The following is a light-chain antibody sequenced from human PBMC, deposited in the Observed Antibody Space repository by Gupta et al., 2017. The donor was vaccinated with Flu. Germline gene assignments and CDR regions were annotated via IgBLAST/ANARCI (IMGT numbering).Light chain of an antibody. V-gene: IGLV3-21*03. CDR3: QVCDPSSEHRV. Sequence: RTAKIAGGGNDISSRMVDGDLQKPGRAPKLVVNDDSDRPSGVPERFSGSNSGNTATLTITGVEAGDEADYYCQVCDPSSEHRVFGGGTKLTVL. CDR2: DDS. CDR1: DISSRM. J-gene: IGLJ3*02.